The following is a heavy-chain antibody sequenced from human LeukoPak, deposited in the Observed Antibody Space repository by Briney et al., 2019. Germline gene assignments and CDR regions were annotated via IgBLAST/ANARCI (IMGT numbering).Heavy chain of an antibody. CDR2: ITNDGSST. D-gene: IGHD3-3*01. V-gene: IGHV3-74*01. CDR1: GLTFSSHW. CDR3: ARDSSDYDFWSGYSH. J-gene: IGHJ4*02. Sequence: GGSLRLSCAASGLTFSSHWMHWVRQAPGKGLVWVSRITNDGSSTTYADSVKGRFTISRDNSKNTLYLQMNSLRAEDTAVYYCARDSSDYDFWSGYSHWGQGTLVTVSS.